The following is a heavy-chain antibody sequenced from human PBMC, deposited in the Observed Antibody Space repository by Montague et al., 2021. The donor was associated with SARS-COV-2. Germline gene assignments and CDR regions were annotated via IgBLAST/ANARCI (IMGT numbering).Heavy chain of an antibody. D-gene: IGHD6-19*01. V-gene: IGHV3-30-3*01. CDR1: GFTFSSYA. Sequence: SLRLSCAASGFTFSSYAMHWVRQAPGKGLEWVAVISYDGSNKYYADSVKGRFTISRGNSKNTLYLQMNSLRAEDTAVYYCASEMIAVAGTAPFDYWGQGILVTVSS. CDR3: ASEMIAVAGTAPFDY. J-gene: IGHJ4*02. CDR2: ISYDGSNK.